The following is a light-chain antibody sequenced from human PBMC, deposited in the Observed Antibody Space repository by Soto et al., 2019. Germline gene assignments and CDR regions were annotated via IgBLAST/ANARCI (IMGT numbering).Light chain of an antibody. CDR1: QSISSSY. Sequence: EIVLTQSPDTLSLSPGERATLSCRASQSISSSYLAWYQQKPGRAPRLLIYNTSSRATGIPDRFSGSGSGTDFTLTISRLEPEDFAVYYCQQYGSSPKTFGPGTKVDIK. V-gene: IGKV3-20*01. J-gene: IGKJ3*01. CDR2: NTS. CDR3: QQYGSSPKT.